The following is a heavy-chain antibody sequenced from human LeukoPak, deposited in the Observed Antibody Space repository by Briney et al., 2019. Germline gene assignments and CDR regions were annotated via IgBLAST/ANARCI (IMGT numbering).Heavy chain of an antibody. J-gene: IGHJ4*02. V-gene: IGHV1-2*02. CDR3: ARAKPGYSYGY. Sequence: ASVKVSCKASGYTFNTYGITWVRQAPGQGLEWMGWINPNSGGTNYAQKFQGRVTMTRDTSISTAYMELSRLRSDDTAVYYCARAKPGYSYGYWGQGALVTVSS. D-gene: IGHD5-18*01. CDR2: INPNSGGT. CDR1: GYTFNTYG.